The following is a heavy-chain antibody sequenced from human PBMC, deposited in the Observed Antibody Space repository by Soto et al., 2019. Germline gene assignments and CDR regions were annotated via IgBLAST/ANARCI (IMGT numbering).Heavy chain of an antibody. J-gene: IGHJ4*02. D-gene: IGHD3-22*01. CDR3: AGDSSGYSFDY. Sequence: PSETLSFTCTVSGGSISSYYWSWIRQPPGKGLEWIGYIYYSGSTNYNPSLKSRVTISVDTSKNQFSLKLSSVTAADTAVYYCAGDSSGYSFDYWGQGTLVTVSS. CDR2: IYYSGST. CDR1: GGSISSYY. V-gene: IGHV4-59*01.